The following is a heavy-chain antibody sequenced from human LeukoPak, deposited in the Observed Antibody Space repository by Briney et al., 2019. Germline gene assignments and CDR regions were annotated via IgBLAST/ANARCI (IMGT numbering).Heavy chain of an antibody. CDR1: GFTFDDYA. Sequence: GGSLRLSCAASGFTFDDYAMHWVRQAPGKGLEWVSGISWNSGSIVYADSVKGRFTISRDNAKNSLYLQMNSLRAEDMALYYCAKGSGDSSGYYYIDYWGQGTMVTVSS. CDR3: AKGSGDSSGYYYIDY. D-gene: IGHD3-22*01. J-gene: IGHJ3*01. CDR2: ISWNSGSI. V-gene: IGHV3-9*03.